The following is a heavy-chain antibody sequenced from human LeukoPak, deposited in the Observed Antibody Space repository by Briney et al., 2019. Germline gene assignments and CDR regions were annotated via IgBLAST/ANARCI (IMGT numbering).Heavy chain of an antibody. D-gene: IGHD3-10*01. Sequence: SMKVSCKASGGTFSSYAISWVRQAPGQGLEWMGGIIPIFGTANYAQKFQGGVTITADESTSTAYMELSSLRSEDTAVYYCARDQSYGSGTDFDYWGQGTLVTVSS. CDR3: ARDQSYGSGTDFDY. CDR1: GGTFSSYA. CDR2: IIPIFGTA. V-gene: IGHV1-69*13. J-gene: IGHJ4*02.